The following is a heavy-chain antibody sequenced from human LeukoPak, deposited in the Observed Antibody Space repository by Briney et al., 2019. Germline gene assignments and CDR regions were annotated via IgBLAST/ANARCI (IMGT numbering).Heavy chain of an antibody. J-gene: IGHJ4*02. CDR1: GFTFSSYA. D-gene: IGHD3-10*01. CDR2: ISGSGGST. CDR3: AKDLRPVRGFF. Sequence: GVSLRLSCAASGFTFSSYAMSWVRQAPGKGLEWVSAISGSGGSTYYADSVKGRFTISRDNSKNTLYLQMNSLRAEDTAVYYCAKDLRPVRGFFWGQGTLVTVSS. V-gene: IGHV3-23*01.